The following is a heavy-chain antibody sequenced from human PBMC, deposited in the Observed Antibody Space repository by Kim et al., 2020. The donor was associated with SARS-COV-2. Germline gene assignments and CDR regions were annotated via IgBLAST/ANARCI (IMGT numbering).Heavy chain of an antibody. D-gene: IGHD3-9*01. CDR3: ARGPDFDWFLDY. V-gene: IGHV4-34*01. J-gene: IGHJ4*02. Sequence: NSTPSLHSRVTISVDTTKNQFSLKLSSVTAADTAVYYCARGPDFDWFLDYWGQGTLVTVSS.